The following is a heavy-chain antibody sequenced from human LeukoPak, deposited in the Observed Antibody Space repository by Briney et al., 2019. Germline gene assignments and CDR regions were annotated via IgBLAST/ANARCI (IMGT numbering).Heavy chain of an antibody. CDR1: GGSVSSYY. CDR2: IYYSGST. J-gene: IGHJ6*02. CDR3: ARDPYSQVRGVPQLHYGMDV. D-gene: IGHD3-10*01. V-gene: IGHV4-59*02. Sequence: PSETLSLTCTVSGGSVSSYYWSWIRQPPGKGLELLGYIYYSGSTNYNPSLKSRVTISVDTSKNQFSLKLSSVTAADTAVYYCARDPYSQVRGVPQLHYGMDVWGQGTTVTVSS.